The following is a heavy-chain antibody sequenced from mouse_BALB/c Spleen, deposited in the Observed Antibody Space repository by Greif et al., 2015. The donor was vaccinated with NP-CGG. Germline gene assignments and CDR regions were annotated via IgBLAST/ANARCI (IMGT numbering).Heavy chain of an antibody. CDR2: IYPGSGNT. CDR1: GYTFTDHY. Sequence: VQLQQSGPELVKPGASVKISCKASGYTFTDHYINWVKQKPGQGLEWIGWIYPGSGNTKYNEKFKGKATLTVDTSSSTVYMQLSSLTSEDTAVYFCARRTGTEAMDYWGQGTSVTVSS. CDR3: ARRTGTEAMDY. V-gene: IGHV1-84*02. D-gene: IGHD4-1*01. J-gene: IGHJ4*01.